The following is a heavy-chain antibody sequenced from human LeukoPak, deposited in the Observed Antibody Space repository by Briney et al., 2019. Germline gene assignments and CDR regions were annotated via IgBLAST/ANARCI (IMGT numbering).Heavy chain of an antibody. Sequence: GGSLRLSCAASGFTFSSYGMHWVRQAPGKGLEWVAFIRYDGSNKYYADSVKGRFTISRDNSKNTLYLQMNSLRAEDTAVYYCAKGLEMATTLGYWGQGTLVTVSS. CDR3: AKGLEMATTLGY. CDR1: GFTFSSYG. CDR2: IRYDGSNK. D-gene: IGHD5-24*01. J-gene: IGHJ4*02. V-gene: IGHV3-30*02.